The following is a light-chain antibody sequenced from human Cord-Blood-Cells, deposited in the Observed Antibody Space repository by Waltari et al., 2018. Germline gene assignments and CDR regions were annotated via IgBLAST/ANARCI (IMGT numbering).Light chain of an antibody. CDR2: RNN. Sequence: QSVLTQPPSASGTPRRRVTLSCSGSSSNIGSNYVYWYQQLPGTAPKLLIYRNNQRPSGVPDRFSGSKSGTSASRAISGLRSEDEADYYCAAWDDSLSGVVFGGGTKLTVL. J-gene: IGLJ2*01. V-gene: IGLV1-47*01. CDR1: SSNIGSNY. CDR3: AAWDDSLSGVV.